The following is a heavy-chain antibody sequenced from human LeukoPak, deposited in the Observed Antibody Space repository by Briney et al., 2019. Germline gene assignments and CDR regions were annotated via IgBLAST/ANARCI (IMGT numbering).Heavy chain of an antibody. J-gene: IGHJ4*02. V-gene: IGHV4-59*01. CDR3: ARGGYSGCGFDY. D-gene: IGHD1-26*01. Sequence: SETLSLTCTVSGGSISSYYWSWIRQPPGKGLEWIGYIYYSGSTNYNPSLKSRVTISVDTSKNQFSLKLSSVTAADTAVYYCARGGYSGCGFDYWGQGTLATVSS. CDR2: IYYSGST. CDR1: GGSISSYY.